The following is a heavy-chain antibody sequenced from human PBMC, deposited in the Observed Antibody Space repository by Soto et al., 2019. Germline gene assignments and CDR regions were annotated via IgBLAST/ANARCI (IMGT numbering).Heavy chain of an antibody. CDR1: GGSISSSSYY. Sequence: SETLSLTCTVSGGSISSSSYYWGWIRQPPGKGLEWIGSIYYSGSTYYNPSLKSRVTISVDTSKNQFSLKLSSVTAADTALYYCARDGDTSSWSFDHWGQGTLVTVSS. V-gene: IGHV4-39*02. J-gene: IGHJ4*02. D-gene: IGHD6-13*01. CDR3: ARDGDTSSWSFDH. CDR2: IYYSGST.